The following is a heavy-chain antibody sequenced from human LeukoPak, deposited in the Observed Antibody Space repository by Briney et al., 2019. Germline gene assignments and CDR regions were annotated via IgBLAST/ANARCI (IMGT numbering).Heavy chain of an antibody. Sequence: PGGSLRLSCAASGFTFSSYGMHWVRQAPGKGLEWVAVISYDGSNKYYADSVKGRFTISRDNSKNTLYLQMNSLRAEDTAVYYCAKSYGGNFLDAFDIWGQGTMVTVSS. J-gene: IGHJ3*02. CDR2: ISYDGSNK. CDR3: AKSYGGNFLDAFDI. D-gene: IGHD4-23*01. CDR1: GFTFSSYG. V-gene: IGHV3-30*18.